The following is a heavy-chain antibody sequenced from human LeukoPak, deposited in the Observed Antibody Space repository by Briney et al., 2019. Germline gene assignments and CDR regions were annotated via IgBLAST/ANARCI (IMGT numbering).Heavy chain of an antibody. CDR2: ISSSSSTI. V-gene: IGHV3-48*01. J-gene: IGHJ3*02. CDR3: AREYCSGGSCYPGDAFDI. D-gene: IGHD2-15*01. CDR1: GFTFSSYS. Sequence: GGSMRLSCAASGFTFSSYSMNWVRQAPGKGLEWVSYISSSSSTIYYADSVKGRFTIPRDNAKNSLYLQMNSLRAEDTAVYYSAREYCSGGSCYPGDAFDIWGQGTMVTVSS.